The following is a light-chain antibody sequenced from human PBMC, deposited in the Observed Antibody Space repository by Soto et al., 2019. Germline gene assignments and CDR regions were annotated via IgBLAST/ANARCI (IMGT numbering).Light chain of an antibody. Sequence: VRNQTPLSLSVAPGQPASISCKSSQSLLHITGETFLFWYLQKPGQSPQLXXYEVSTRVSGVPDRFSGSGSGTDFTLEISRVENDDVGIYYCMQSTQLTPTFGQGTRLEIK. J-gene: IGKJ5*01. CDR2: EVS. CDR1: QSLLHITGETF. V-gene: IGKV2D-29*02. CDR3: MQSTQLTPT.